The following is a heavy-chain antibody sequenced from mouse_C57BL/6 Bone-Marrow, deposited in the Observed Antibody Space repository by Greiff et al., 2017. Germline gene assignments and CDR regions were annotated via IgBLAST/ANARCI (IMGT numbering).Heavy chain of an antibody. V-gene: IGHV3-6*01. CDR1: GYSITSGYY. D-gene: IGHD1-1*01. CDR2: ISYDGSN. Sequence: DVKLVESGPGLVKPSQSLSLTCSVTGYSITSGYYWNWLRQFPGNKLEWMGYISYDGSNNYNPSLKNRISITRDTSKNQFFLKLNSVTTEDTATYYCAREWDDYYGFDYWGQGTTLTVSS. CDR3: AREWDDYYGFDY. J-gene: IGHJ2*01.